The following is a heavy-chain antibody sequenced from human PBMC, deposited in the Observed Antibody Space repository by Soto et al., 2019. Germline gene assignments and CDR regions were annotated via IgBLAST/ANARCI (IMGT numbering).Heavy chain of an antibody. CDR1: GFTFSSYA. Sequence: GGSLRLSCAASGFTFSSYAMSWVRQAPGKGLEWVSAITGGGGSTYSADSVKGRFTISRDNSKNTLYLQMNSLRAEDTAVYYCAKGSGGSRPYYFDYWGQGSLVTVSS. CDR2: ITGGGGST. J-gene: IGHJ4*02. CDR3: AKGSGGSRPYYFDY. V-gene: IGHV3-23*01. D-gene: IGHD2-15*01.